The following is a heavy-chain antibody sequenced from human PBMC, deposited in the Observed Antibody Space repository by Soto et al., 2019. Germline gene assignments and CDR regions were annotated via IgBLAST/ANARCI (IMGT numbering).Heavy chain of an antibody. V-gene: IGHV1-46*01. CDR2: LNPNGGST. CDR3: ASWNNYETFQD. Sequence: ASVKVSCKASGYTFTNSYIHWVRQAPGQGLEWMALLNPNGGSTNYAQNFQGRVTVTRDTSTSTVYMELTSLTSEDTAVYYCASWNNYETFQDWGQGTLVTVSS. D-gene: IGHD4-4*01. J-gene: IGHJ4*02. CDR1: GYTFTNSY.